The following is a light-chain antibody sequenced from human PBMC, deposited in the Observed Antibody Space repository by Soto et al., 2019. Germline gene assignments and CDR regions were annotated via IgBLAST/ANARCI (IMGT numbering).Light chain of an antibody. CDR1: QSVSSSY. J-gene: IGKJ1*01. V-gene: IGKV3-20*01. CDR2: GAS. Sequence: ESVLTQSPGTLSLSSGERATLSCRASQSVSSSYLAWYPQKPGQAPRLLIYGASSRATGIPDRFSGSGSGTDFTLTISRLEPEDFAVYYCQQYGSSRWTFGQGTKVDIK. CDR3: QQYGSSRWT.